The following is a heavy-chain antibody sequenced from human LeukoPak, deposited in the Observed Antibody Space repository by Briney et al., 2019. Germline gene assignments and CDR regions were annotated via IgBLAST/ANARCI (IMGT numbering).Heavy chain of an antibody. D-gene: IGHD2-15*01. CDR1: GFTFSSYS. CDR2: ISSSSSYI. Sequence: GGSLRLSCAASGFTFSSYSMNWVRQAPGKGLEWVSSISSSSSYIYYADSVKGRFTISRDNAKNSLYLQMNSLRAEDTAVYYCARDRDCSGGSCYYDAFDIWGQGTMVTVSS. V-gene: IGHV3-21*01. CDR3: ARDRDCSGGSCYYDAFDI. J-gene: IGHJ3*02.